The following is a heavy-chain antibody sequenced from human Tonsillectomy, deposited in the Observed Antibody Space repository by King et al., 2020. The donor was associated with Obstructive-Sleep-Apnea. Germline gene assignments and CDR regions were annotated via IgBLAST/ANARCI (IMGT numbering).Heavy chain of an antibody. D-gene: IGHD3-3*01. Sequence: VQLVESGGGLVQPGGSLRLSCAASGFTFSSYWMSWVRQAPGKGLEWVANIKAVGSEKYYVDSVKGRFIISRDNAKKSLYLQMNCLTAEDLAVYYCAMDKNDFWSDYLFYYGMDVWGQGTPVTVSS. CDR2: IKAVGSEK. V-gene: IGHV3-7*03. J-gene: IGHJ6*02. CDR3: AMDKNDFWSDYLFYYGMDV. CDR1: GFTFSSYW.